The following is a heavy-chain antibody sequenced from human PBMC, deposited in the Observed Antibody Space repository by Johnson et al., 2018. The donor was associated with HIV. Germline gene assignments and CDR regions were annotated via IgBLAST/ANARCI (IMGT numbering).Heavy chain of an antibody. J-gene: IGHJ3*02. V-gene: IGHV3-30*03. CDR2: ISYDGSKK. CDR1: GFTFSSYG. Sequence: QMQLVESGGGVVQPGRSLRLSCAASGFTFSSYGMHWVRQAPGKGLEWVAVISYDGSKKYYSDSVKGRFTISRDNSKNTLYVQMNSLRAEGTAVYYCARFDEGWTAFDIWGQWTMVTVSS. CDR3: ARFDEGWTAFDI. D-gene: IGHD2-15*01.